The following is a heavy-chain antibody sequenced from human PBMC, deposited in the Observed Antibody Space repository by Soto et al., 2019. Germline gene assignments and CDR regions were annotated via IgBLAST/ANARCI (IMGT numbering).Heavy chain of an antibody. D-gene: IGHD5-18*01. CDR3: ASGIQLWLRRINNGYSG. CDR2: IIPMFGTA. Sequence: QVQLVQSGAEVKKPESSVKVSCKPPGGPFSPYAISWVRQAPGKGLEWMGGIIPMFGTANYAQRFQDRVTITADESTNTVYMELSSLRSEDTAVYFCASGIQLWLRRINNGYSGWGQGTLVTVSS. CDR1: GGPFSPYA. V-gene: IGHV1-69*12. J-gene: IGHJ4*02.